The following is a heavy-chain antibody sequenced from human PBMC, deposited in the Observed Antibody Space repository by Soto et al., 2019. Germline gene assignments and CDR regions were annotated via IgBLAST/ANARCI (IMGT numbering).Heavy chain of an antibody. V-gene: IGHV4-4*07. Sequence: SETLSLTCTASGDSMNTYHWSWIRQPAGKGLEWIGHVHSSGSTNYNPSLKSRVTMSVDTSKNQFSLRLMSVTAADTAVYYCARDQGVAAAGITWFDPWGQGSRVTSPQ. CDR2: VHSSGST. CDR3: ARDQGVAAAGITWFDP. CDR1: GDSMNTYH. D-gene: IGHD6-13*01. J-gene: IGHJ5*02.